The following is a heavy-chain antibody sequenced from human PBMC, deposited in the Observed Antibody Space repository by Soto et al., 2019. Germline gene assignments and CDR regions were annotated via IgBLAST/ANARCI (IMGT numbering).Heavy chain of an antibody. D-gene: IGHD2-21*02. J-gene: IGHJ6*02. CDR2: LYNAGST. Sequence: PSETLSLTCYVSGGSISSTNYWSWIRQPPGKGLEWIGYLYNAGSTIYNPSLKSRVTISVDMSQNQFSLNLNYVTAADTAVYYCARDLWGYCGTDCYPLDVWGQGTTVTVSS. CDR3: ARDLWGYCGTDCYPLDV. CDR1: GGSISSTNY. V-gene: IGHV4-59*01.